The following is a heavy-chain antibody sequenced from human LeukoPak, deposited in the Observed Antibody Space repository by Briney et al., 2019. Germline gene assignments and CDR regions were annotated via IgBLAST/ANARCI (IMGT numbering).Heavy chain of an antibody. J-gene: IGHJ4*02. D-gene: IGHD6-19*01. Sequence: SETLSLTCTVSGGSISSYYWSWIRQPPGKGLEWIGYIYYSGSTNYNPSPKSRVTISVDTSKNQFSLKLSSVTAADTAVYYYARGWYSSAHYYFDYWGQGTLVTVSS. V-gene: IGHV4-59*01. CDR2: IYYSGST. CDR3: ARGWYSSAHYYFDY. CDR1: GGSISSYY.